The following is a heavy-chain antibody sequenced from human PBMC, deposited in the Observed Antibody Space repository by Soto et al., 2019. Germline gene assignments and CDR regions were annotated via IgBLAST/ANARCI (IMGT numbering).Heavy chain of an antibody. V-gene: IGHV4-59*01. J-gene: IGHJ4*02. CDR3: ARGPVVTASVDY. CDR1: GGSISSYH. D-gene: IGHD2-21*02. CDR2: IYYSGST. Sequence: SETLSLTCTVSGGSISSYHWSWIRQPPAKGMERMGYIYYSGSTNYNPSLKSRVSISVDTSKNKFSLTLSSLTATDTAIYYCARGPVVTASVDYWGQGTRVSVPQ.